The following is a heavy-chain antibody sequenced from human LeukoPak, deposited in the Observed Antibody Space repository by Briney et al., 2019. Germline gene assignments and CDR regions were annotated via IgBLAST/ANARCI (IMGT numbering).Heavy chain of an antibody. CDR3: TSYYDSSGYLGVH. D-gene: IGHD3-22*01. J-gene: IGHJ4*02. CDR1: GFTFSDAW. CDR2: IKSKIDGGTT. V-gene: IGHV3-15*01. Sequence: GGSLRLSCAASGFTFSDAWMSWVRQAPGKGLEWVGRIKSKIDGGTTDYATPVKGRFTISRDDSKNTLYLQMNSLKTEDTAVYYCTSYYDSSGYLGVHWGQGTLVTVSS.